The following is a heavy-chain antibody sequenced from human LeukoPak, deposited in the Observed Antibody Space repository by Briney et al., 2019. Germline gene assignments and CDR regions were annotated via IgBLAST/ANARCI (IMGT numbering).Heavy chain of an antibody. CDR2: ISSDGTYI. J-gene: IGHJ4*02. D-gene: IGHD3-3*01. CDR3: ARAPRGYDFWSGYYPDY. CDR1: GFTFNYYG. V-gene: IGHV3-21*01. Sequence: GGSLRLSCAVSGFTFNYYGMNWVRQAPGKGLEWVSSISSDGTYIYYADSVKGRFTISRDTAKNSLYLHMNSLRAEDTAVYYCARAPRGYDFWSGYYPDYWGQGTLVTVSS.